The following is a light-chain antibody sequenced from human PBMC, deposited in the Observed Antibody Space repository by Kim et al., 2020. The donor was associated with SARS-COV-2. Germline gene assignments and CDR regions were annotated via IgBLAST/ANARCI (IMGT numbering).Light chain of an antibody. CDR2: DVS. CDR1: SSDVGGYDY. V-gene: IGLV2-11*01. J-gene: IGLJ2*01. Sequence: QSALTQPRSVSGSPGQSVTISCTGTSSDVGGYDYVSWYQQHPGKAPKFMIYDVSTRPSGVPDRFSGSKSGNTASLTISGLQAEDEADYYCCSFVGSSSVVFGGGTQLTVL. CDR3: CSFVGSSSVV.